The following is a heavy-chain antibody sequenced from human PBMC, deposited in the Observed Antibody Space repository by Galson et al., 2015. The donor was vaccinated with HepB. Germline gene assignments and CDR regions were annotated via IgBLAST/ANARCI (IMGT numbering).Heavy chain of an antibody. V-gene: IGHV3-23*01. CDR2: ITPSGDNT. CDR1: GFTFSYYA. Sequence: SLRLSCAASGFTFSYYAMSWVRQAPGKGLEWVSAITPSGDNTYYADSMKGRFTISRDNSKNTLFLQMNSLRADDTAIYFCAKVFPAKTEGWYRQALYYFDSWGHGTRVTVSS. D-gene: IGHD6-19*01. CDR3: AKVFPAKTEGWYRQALYYFDS. J-gene: IGHJ4*01.